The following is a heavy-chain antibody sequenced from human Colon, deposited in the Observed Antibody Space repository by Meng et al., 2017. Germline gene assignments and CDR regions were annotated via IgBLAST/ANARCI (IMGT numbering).Heavy chain of an antibody. Sequence: QVQLQESGPGLVKPSGTLSLTCAVSGTSISRSNWWTWVRQAPGKGLEWIGYIYYSGSTYYNPSLKSRVTISVDTSKNQFSLKLSSVTAADTAVYYCARGPTTYFDYWGQGTLVTVSS. CDR3: ARGPTTYFDY. J-gene: IGHJ4*02. D-gene: IGHD4-17*01. V-gene: IGHV4-4*02. CDR2: IYYSGST. CDR1: GTSISRSNW.